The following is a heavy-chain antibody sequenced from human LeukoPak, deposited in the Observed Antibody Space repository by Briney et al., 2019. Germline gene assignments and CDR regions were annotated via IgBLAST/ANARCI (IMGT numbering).Heavy chain of an antibody. J-gene: IGHJ4*02. D-gene: IGHD3-22*01. CDR2: ISSSSSYI. CDR3: AKSHYYDSSGYVDY. V-gene: IGHV3-21*04. Sequence: NTGGSLRLSCAASGFTFSSYSMNWVRQAPGKGLEWVSSISSSSSYIYYADSVKGRFTISRDNPKNTLYLQMNSLRAEDTAVYYCAKSHYYDSSGYVDYWGQGTLVTVSS. CDR1: GFTFSSYS.